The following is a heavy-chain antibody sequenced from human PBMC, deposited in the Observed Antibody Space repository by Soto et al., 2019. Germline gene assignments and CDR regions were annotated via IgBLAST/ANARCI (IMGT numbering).Heavy chain of an antibody. CDR1: GFTFSSYW. V-gene: IGHV3-74*01. CDR3: ATIWGSYRNDY. D-gene: IGHD3-16*02. Sequence: GGSLRLSCAASGFTFSSYWMHWVRQAPGKGLVWVSRINSDGSSTSYADSVKGRFTISRDNAKNTLYLQMNSLRAEDTAVYYCATIWGSYRNDYWGQGTLVTVSS. J-gene: IGHJ4*02. CDR2: INSDGSST.